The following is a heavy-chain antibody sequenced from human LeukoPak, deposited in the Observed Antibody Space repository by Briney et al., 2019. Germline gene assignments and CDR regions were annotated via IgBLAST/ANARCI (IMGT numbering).Heavy chain of an antibody. Sequence: SETLSLTCTVSGYSISSGYYWGWIRQPPGKGLEWIWSIYHSGSTYYNPFLKSRVTVSVDTSKNQFSLKLSSVTAADTAVYYCAREAYDSSGYYLDYWGQGTLVTVSS. V-gene: IGHV4-38-2*02. J-gene: IGHJ4*02. CDR3: AREAYDSSGYYLDY. D-gene: IGHD3-22*01. CDR1: GYSISSGYY. CDR2: IYHSGST.